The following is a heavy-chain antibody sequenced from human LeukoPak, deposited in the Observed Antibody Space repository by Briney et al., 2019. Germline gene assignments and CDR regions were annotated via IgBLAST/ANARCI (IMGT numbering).Heavy chain of an antibody. D-gene: IGHD3-10*01. J-gene: IGHJ4*02. CDR1: GFTFSSYW. CDR3: ARFARSPDC. CDR2: IKEDGSEK. V-gene: IGHV3-7*01. Sequence: GGSLRLSCAASGFTFSSYWMTWVRQAPGKGLEWVANIKEDGSEKNYVDSVKGRFTISRDNAKNSLYLQMNSLRAEGTAVYYCARFARSPDCWGQGTLVTVSS.